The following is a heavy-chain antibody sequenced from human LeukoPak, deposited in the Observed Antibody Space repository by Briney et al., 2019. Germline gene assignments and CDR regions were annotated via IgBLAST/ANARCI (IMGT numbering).Heavy chain of an antibody. D-gene: IGHD1-26*01. CDR1: GFTFSSYE. V-gene: IGHV3-48*03. Sequence: GGSLRLSCAASGFTFSSYEMNWVRQAPGKGLEWVSYISSSGSTIYYADSVKGRFTISRDNAKNPLYLQMNSLRAEDTAIYYCARGRIVGATDYWGQGTLVTVSS. CDR2: ISSSGSTI. CDR3: ARGRIVGATDY. J-gene: IGHJ4*02.